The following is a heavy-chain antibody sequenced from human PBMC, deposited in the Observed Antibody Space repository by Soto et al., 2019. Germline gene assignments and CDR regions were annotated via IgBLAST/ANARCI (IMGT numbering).Heavy chain of an antibody. CDR3: ATPTKTGSGYAFDI. CDR2: INPNSGGT. CDR1: GYTFTGYY. J-gene: IGHJ3*02. D-gene: IGHD1-1*01. Sequence: GASVKVSCKASGYTFTGYYMHWVRQAPGQGLEWMGWINPNSGGTNYAQKFQGWVTMTRDTSISTAYMELSRLRSDDTAVYYCATPTKTGSGYAFDIWGQGTMVTVS. V-gene: IGHV1-2*04.